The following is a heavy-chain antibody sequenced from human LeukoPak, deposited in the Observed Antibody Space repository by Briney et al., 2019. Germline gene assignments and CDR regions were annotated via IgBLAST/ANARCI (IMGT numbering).Heavy chain of an antibody. V-gene: IGHV3-53*01. CDR2: IHDDGST. Sequence: GGSLRLSCAASGFTVSSNYMTWARQAPGKGLEWVSVIHDDGSTYYADSVKGRLTISRDNSKNTVFLQMNSLRAEDTAVYYCARALRYSYAYWLDFWGQGTLVTVSS. J-gene: IGHJ4*02. CDR3: ARALRYSYAYWLDF. CDR1: GFTVSSNY. D-gene: IGHD5-18*01.